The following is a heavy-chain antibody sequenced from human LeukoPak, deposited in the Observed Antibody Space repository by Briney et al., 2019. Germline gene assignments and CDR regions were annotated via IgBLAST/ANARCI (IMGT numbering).Heavy chain of an antibody. Sequence: SETLSLTCAVSEYAITSGYCWSWIRQTPGKGQEWIGNVFHSGKTYYNSSLKSRITILVDTSANHFSLKLSSVTAADTAVYYCARVDGGWFDPWGQGTLVTVSS. V-gene: IGHV4-38-2*01. CDR2: VFHSGKT. CDR3: ARVDGGWFDP. CDR1: EYAITSGYC. J-gene: IGHJ5*02. D-gene: IGHD3-3*01.